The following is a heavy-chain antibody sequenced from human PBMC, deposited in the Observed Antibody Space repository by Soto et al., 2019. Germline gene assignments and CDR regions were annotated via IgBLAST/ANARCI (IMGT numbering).Heavy chain of an antibody. CDR3: ARDVSTSWYSYDYHGMDV. D-gene: IGHD5-18*01. CDR2: INQDGSEK. Sequence: EVQLVESGGGLVQPGGSLRLSCGASGFTFRTYWLSWVRQVLGKGLEWVANINQDGSEKNYVDSVKGRFTISRDNAKNSLYLQMSSLRAEDTALYYCARDVSTSWYSYDYHGMDVWGQGTTVTVSS. J-gene: IGHJ6*02. CDR1: GFTFRTYW. V-gene: IGHV3-7*05.